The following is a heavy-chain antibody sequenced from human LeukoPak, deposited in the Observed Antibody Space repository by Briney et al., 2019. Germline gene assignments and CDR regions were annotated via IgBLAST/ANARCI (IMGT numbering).Heavy chain of an antibody. J-gene: IGHJ4*02. V-gene: IGHV3-30*18. CDR1: GFSFSGHW. CDR2: ISYDGSNK. D-gene: IGHD3-22*01. Sequence: GGSLRLSCTASGFSFSGHWMHWVRQAPGKGLEWVAVISYDGSNKYYADSVKGRFTISRDNSKNTLYPQMNSLRAEDTAVYYCAKTYYDSSGHLDYWGQGTLVTVSS. CDR3: AKTYYDSSGHLDY.